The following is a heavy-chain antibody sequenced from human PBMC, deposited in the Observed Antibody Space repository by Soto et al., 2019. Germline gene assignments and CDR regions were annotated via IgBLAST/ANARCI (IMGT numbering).Heavy chain of an antibody. V-gene: IGHV4-30-2*01. CDR3: ASGPTYYFDY. CDR1: GGSISRGGYS. CDR2: IYHRGGI. J-gene: IGHJ4*02. Sequence: SETLSLTCAVSGGSISRGGYSWAWIRQPPGKGLEWIGYIYHRGGIYYNPSLKSRVIISLDGSKNQFSLKLNSVTASDTAMYYCASGPTYYFDYWGQGTLVTVSS.